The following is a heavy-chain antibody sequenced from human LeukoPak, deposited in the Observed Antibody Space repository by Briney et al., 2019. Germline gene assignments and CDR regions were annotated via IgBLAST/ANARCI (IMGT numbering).Heavy chain of an antibody. CDR2: ISYDGSNK. D-gene: IGHD3-22*01. CDR1: GFTFSSYG. CDR3: AKDGDGWDYYDSSGYYYPDY. Sequence: GRSLRLSCAASGFTFSSYGMHWVRQAPGKGLEWVAVISYDGSNKYYADSVKGRFTISRDNFKNTLYLQMNSLRAEDTAVYYCAKDGDGWDYYDSSGYYYPDYWGQGTLVTVSS. V-gene: IGHV3-30*18. J-gene: IGHJ4*02.